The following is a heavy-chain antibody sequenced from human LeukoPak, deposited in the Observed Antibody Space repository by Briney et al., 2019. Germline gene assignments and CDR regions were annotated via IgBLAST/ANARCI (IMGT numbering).Heavy chain of an antibody. Sequence: GASVKVSCKASGYTFTSYYMHWVRQAPGQGLEWMGIINPSGGSTSYAQKFQGRVTMTRDTSTSTVYMELSSLRSEDTAVYYCARVRRAARYDILTGYYSPPAYWGQGTLVTVSS. D-gene: IGHD3-9*01. CDR1: GYTFTSYY. J-gene: IGHJ4*02. CDR3: ARVRRAARYDILTGYYSPPAY. CDR2: INPSGGST. V-gene: IGHV1-46*03.